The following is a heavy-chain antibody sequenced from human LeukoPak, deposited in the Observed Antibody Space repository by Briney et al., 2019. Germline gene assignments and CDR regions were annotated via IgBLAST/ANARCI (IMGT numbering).Heavy chain of an antibody. V-gene: IGHV3-48*03. CDR3: ASVEDSFDF. D-gene: IGHD2-21*01. J-gene: IGHJ4*02. CDR1: GFTFSSYD. CDR2: ISSSGSTI. Sequence: QPGGSLRLSCAASGFTFSSYDMNWVRPAPGKGLEWLSYISSSGSTIQYADSVKGRFTLSRDNAKNLLYLQMNSLRAEDTGVYYCASVEDSFDFWGQGTLVTVSS.